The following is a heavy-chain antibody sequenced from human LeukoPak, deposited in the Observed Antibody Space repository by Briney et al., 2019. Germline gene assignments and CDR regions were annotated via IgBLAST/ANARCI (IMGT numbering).Heavy chain of an antibody. V-gene: IGHV3-21*01. CDR1: GFSASDNG. J-gene: IGHJ6*03. Sequence: GGSLRLSCAASGFSASDNGMSWVRQAPGKGLEWVSSISSSTSYKNYADSVKGRFTISRDNAKNSLYLQMNSLRAEDTAVYYCARGSYYYYYMDVWGKGTTVTISS. CDR2: ISSSTSYK. CDR3: ARGSYYYYYMDV.